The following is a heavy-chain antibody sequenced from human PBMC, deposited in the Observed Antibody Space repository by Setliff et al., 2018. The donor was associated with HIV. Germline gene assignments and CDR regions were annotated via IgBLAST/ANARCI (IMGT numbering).Heavy chain of an antibody. V-gene: IGHV1-18*01. J-gene: IGHJ5*02. Sequence: ASVKVSCKASGYTFTSYGISWVRQAPGQGLEWMGWISAYYGNTYYAQKLQGRVTMTTDTSTSTAYMELRSLRSDDTAVYYCARLVAAAGKTGWFDPWGQGTLVTVSS. CDR2: ISAYYGNT. D-gene: IGHD6-13*01. CDR3: ARLVAAAGKTGWFDP. CDR1: GYTFTSYG.